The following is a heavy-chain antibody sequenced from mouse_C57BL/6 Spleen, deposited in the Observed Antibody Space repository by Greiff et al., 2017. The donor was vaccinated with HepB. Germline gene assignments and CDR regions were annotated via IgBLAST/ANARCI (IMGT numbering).Heavy chain of an antibody. CDR2: IYPGDGDT. V-gene: IGHV1-82*01. CDR3: AREGRGSYAMDY. Sequence: LQESGPELVKPGASVKISCKASGYSFSSSWMNWVKQRPGKGLEWIGRIYPGDGDTNYNGKFKGKATLTADKSSSTAYMQLSSLTSEDSAVYFCAREGRGSYAMDYWGQGTSVTVSS. J-gene: IGHJ4*01. CDR1: GYSFSSSW.